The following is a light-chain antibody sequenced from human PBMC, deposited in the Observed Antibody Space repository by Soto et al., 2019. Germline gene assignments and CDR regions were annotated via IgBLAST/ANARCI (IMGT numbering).Light chain of an antibody. CDR3: SSYTNINTRACV. CDR1: SGDIGSYNR. Sequence: QSVLTQPASVSGSPGQSITISCTGTSGDIGSYNRVSWYQQHPGKAPKLIIYEVTDRPSGVSNRFSGSKSGKTASLTISGLQAEDEAGYYCSSYTNINTRACVFGTGTKVTVL. CDR2: EVT. J-gene: IGLJ1*01. V-gene: IGLV2-14*01.